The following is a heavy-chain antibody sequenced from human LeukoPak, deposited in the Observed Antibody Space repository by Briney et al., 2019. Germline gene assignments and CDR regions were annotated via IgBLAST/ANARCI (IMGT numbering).Heavy chain of an antibody. V-gene: IGHV4-34*01. Sequence: SETLSLTCAVHGGSFSGYYWSWIRQPPGKGLEWIGEINHSGSTNYNPSLKSRVTISVDTSKNQFSLKLSSVTAADTAVYYCASVSSGWLFDYWGQGTLVTVSS. J-gene: IGHJ4*02. CDR1: GGSFSGYY. CDR3: ASVSSGWLFDY. CDR2: INHSGST. D-gene: IGHD6-19*01.